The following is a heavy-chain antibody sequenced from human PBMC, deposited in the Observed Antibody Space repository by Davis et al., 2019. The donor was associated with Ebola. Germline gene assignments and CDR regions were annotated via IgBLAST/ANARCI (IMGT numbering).Heavy chain of an antibody. CDR3: ARDGDSSGWYYYYYGMDV. CDR2: ISYDGSNK. J-gene: IGHJ6*02. CDR1: GFTFSSYA. D-gene: IGHD6-19*01. V-gene: IGHV3-30-3*01. Sequence: GESLKISCAASGFTFSSYAMHWVRQAPGKGLEWVAVISYDGSNKYYADSVKGRFTISRDNSKNTLYLQMNSLRAEGTAVYYCARDGDSSGWYYYYYGMDVWGQGTTVTVSS.